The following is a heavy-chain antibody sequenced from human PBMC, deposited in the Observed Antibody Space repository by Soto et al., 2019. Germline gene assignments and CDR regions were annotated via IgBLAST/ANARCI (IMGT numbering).Heavy chain of an antibody. CDR3: ARAYYDSSGYPNYYFDY. CDR2: INPSGGST. J-gene: IGHJ4*02. CDR1: GYTFTSYY. V-gene: IGHV1-46*01. D-gene: IGHD3-22*01. Sequence: PSVKVSCKASGYTFTSYYMHWVRQAPGQGLEWMGIINPSGGSTSYAQKFQGRVTMTRDTSTSTVYMELSSLRSEDTAVYYCARAYYDSSGYPNYYFDYWGQGTLVTVSS.